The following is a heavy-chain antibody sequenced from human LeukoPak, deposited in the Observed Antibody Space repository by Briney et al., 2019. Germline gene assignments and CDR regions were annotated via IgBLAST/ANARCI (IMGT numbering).Heavy chain of an antibody. V-gene: IGHV3-23*01. D-gene: IGHD2-2*01. Sequence: GGSLRLSCAASGVTFRNYSMTWIRQAPGKGLQWVPVISGDGENTYYADSVRGRFTISRDKSKNPLYLQMNDLRAEDRAIYYCAKDRDCSSTGCYVFANWGQGTLGTV. J-gene: IGHJ1*01. CDR1: GVTFRNYS. CDR3: AKDRDCSSTGCYVFAN. CDR2: ISGDGENT.